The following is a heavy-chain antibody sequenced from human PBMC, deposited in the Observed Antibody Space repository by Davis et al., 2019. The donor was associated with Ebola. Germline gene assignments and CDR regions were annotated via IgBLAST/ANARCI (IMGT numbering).Heavy chain of an antibody. CDR3: ARGERAWEY. CDR1: GYTFTSYG. Sequence: ASVKVSCKASGYTFTSYGISWVRQAPGQGLEWMGWINPNSGGTNYAQKFQGRVTMTRDTSISTAYMELSRLRSDDTAVYYCARGERAWEYWGQGTLVTVSS. J-gene: IGHJ4*02. V-gene: IGHV1-2*02. D-gene: IGHD1-26*01. CDR2: INPNSGGT.